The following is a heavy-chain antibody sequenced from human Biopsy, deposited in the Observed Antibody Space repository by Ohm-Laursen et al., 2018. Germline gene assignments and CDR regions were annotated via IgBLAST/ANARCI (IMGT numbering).Heavy chain of an antibody. V-gene: IGHV4-59*01. D-gene: IGHD3-22*01. Sequence: GTLSLTCTVSGDSISSYYWSWIRQPPGKGLERIGYVYYTGSTDYNPSLQSRVTISVDTSKNLFSLRLRSVTPADTAIYYCARDRGYYSDRTVPGYFDLWGRGTLVTVSS. CDR2: VYYTGST. CDR3: ARDRGYYSDRTVPGYFDL. CDR1: GDSISSYY. J-gene: IGHJ2*01.